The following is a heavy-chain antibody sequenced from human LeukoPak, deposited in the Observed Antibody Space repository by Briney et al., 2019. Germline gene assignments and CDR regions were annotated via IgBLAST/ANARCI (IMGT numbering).Heavy chain of an antibody. CDR3: ARVGDYGANSAMVMTP. D-gene: IGHD4-23*01. CDR2: IVPIFGSA. J-gene: IGHJ4*02. CDR1: GGTFSSYV. V-gene: IGHV1-69*06. Sequence: ASVKVSCKASGGTFSSYVFTWVRQAPGQGLEWMGQIVPIFGSANYAQKFQGRVTTTADKSTNTVYMEVSRLTSEDTAVYYCARVGDYGANSAMVMTPWGQGTLVTVSS.